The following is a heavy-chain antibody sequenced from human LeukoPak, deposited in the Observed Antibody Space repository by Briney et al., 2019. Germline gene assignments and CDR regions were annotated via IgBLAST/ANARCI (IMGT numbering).Heavy chain of an antibody. CDR2: IYSGGST. CDR1: GFTVSSNY. D-gene: IGHD1-1*01. Sequence: GGPLRLSCAASGFTVSSNYMSWVRQAPGKGLEWVSVIYSGGSTYYADSVKGRFTISRDNSKNTLYLQMNSLRAEDTAVYYCARDRWNDVPDYYYYMDVWGKGTTVTVSS. V-gene: IGHV3-53*01. CDR3: ARDRWNDVPDYYYYMDV. J-gene: IGHJ6*03.